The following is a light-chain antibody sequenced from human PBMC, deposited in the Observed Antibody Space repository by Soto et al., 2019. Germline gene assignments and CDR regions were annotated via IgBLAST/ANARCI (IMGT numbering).Light chain of an antibody. V-gene: IGKV3-15*01. J-gene: IGKJ4*01. Sequence: EIVMTQSPATLSVSPGERATLSCRASQSVSSNLAWYQQKPGQAPRLLIYGASTRATGIPARFSGSGSGTEFTLTISILQAEDCAVYYWQQYNNWPPLTFGGGTKVEIK. CDR3: QQYNNWPPLT. CDR1: QSVSSN. CDR2: GAS.